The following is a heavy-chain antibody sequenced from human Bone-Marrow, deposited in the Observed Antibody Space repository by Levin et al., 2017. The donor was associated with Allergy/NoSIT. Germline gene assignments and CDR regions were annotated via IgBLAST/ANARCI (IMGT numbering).Heavy chain of an antibody. V-gene: IGHV3-23*01. Sequence: RPGGSLRLSCAASGFTFGTYAMTWVRQSPGKGLEWVSSISESDGSETDGSTYYAESVEGRFTISSDNFKNMLYLQMNSLRTEDTAIYYCTKEGLEAGLDYWGRGTLVTVSS. J-gene: IGHJ4*02. CDR2: ISESDGSETDGST. CDR1: GFTFGTYA. CDR3: TKEGLEAGLDY. D-gene: IGHD6-13*01.